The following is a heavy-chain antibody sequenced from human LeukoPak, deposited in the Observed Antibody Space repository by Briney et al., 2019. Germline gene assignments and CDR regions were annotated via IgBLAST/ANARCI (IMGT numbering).Heavy chain of an antibody. CDR3: AGSIAAAGTRPFDY. Sequence: PSQTLSLTCSVSGGSISRSDYYWSWIRQPPGKGLEWIGYIYYSGITYYNPSLKSRVTISVDTSKNQFSLKLSSVTAADTAVYYCAGSIAAAGTRPFDYWGQGTLVTVSS. J-gene: IGHJ4*02. CDR1: GGSISRSDYY. CDR2: IYYSGIT. V-gene: IGHV4-30-4*01. D-gene: IGHD6-13*01.